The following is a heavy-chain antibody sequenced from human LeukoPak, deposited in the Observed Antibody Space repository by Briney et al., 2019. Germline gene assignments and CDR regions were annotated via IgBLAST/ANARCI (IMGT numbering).Heavy chain of an antibody. Sequence: SVTVSCKASGGTFSSYAISWVRQAPGQGLAWMGGIIPIFGTANYAQKFQGRVTITADKSTSTAYMELSSLRSEDTAVYYCARGVQLDRYYFDYWGQGTLVTVSS. D-gene: IGHD1-1*01. V-gene: IGHV1-69*06. CDR2: IIPIFGTA. CDR3: ARGVQLDRYYFDY. CDR1: GGTFSSYA. J-gene: IGHJ4*02.